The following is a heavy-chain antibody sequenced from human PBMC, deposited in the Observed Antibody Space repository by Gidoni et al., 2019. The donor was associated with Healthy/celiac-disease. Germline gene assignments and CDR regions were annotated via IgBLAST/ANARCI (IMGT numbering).Heavy chain of an antibody. Sequence: QVQLQESRPGLVKPSGTLSLTCAVSGGSISSSNWWSWVRQPPGKGLEWIGEIYHSGSTNYNPSLKSRVTISVDKSKNQFSLKLSSVTAADTAVYYCARDQVAYCGGDCYYAFDIWGQGTMVTVSS. V-gene: IGHV4-4*02. D-gene: IGHD2-21*02. J-gene: IGHJ3*02. CDR2: IYHSGST. CDR3: ARDQVAYCGGDCYYAFDI. CDR1: GGSISSSNW.